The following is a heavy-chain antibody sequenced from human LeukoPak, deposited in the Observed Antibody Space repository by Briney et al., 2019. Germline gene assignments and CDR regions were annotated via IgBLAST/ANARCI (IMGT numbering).Heavy chain of an antibody. CDR2: IYPGDSDT. V-gene: IGHV5-51*01. J-gene: IGHJ3*02. D-gene: IGHD3-22*01. CDR3: ARPLSSGYYGGGFDI. Sequence: PGESLKISCKGSGYSFSNHWIGWVRQMPGKGLEWMGVIYPGDSDTRYSPSFQGQVTMSVDKSIDTAFLQWSGLKASDSAMYYCARPLSSGYYGGGFDIWGQGTMVTVSS. CDR1: GYSFSNHW.